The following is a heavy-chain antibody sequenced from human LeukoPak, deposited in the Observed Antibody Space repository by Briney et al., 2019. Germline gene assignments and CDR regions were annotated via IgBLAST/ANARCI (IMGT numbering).Heavy chain of an antibody. V-gene: IGHV3-21*01. CDR3: ARDLSVTGRPMAFDI. J-gene: IGHJ3*02. D-gene: IGHD1-20*01. CDR2: ISSSSSYI. Sequence: GGSLRLSCAASGFTFSSYSMNWVRQAPGKGLEWVSSISSSSSYIYYADSVKGRFTISRDNAKNSLYLQMNSLRAEDTAVYYCARDLSVTGRPMAFDIWGQGTMVTVSS. CDR1: GFTFSSYS.